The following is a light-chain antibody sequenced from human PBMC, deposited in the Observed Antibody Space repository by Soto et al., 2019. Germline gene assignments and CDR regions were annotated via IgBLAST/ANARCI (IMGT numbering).Light chain of an antibody. CDR1: QSIGSH. J-gene: IGKJ5*01. Sequence: EIVLTQPPATLSLSPGETATPSCRARQSIGSHLAWYQQQPGQAPRLLIHDASSRATGIPARFSGSGSGTEFTLTISSLQSEDFAVYYCQQYNNWPRTFGQGTRLEIK. V-gene: IGKV3D-15*01. CDR3: QQYNNWPRT. CDR2: DAS.